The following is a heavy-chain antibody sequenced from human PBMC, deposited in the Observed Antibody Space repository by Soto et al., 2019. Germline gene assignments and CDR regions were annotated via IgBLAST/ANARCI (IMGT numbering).Heavy chain of an antibody. Sequence: VKVSCKASGGTFSNYAISWVRQAPGQGLEWMGGIIPIFGTANYAQKFQGRVTITADESTSTAYMELSSLRSGDTAVYYCARSGGLDRDFNYWGQGSLVTVSS. D-gene: IGHD2-15*01. V-gene: IGHV1-69*13. J-gene: IGHJ4*02. CDR3: ARSGGLDRDFNY. CDR2: IIPIFGTA. CDR1: GGTFSNYA.